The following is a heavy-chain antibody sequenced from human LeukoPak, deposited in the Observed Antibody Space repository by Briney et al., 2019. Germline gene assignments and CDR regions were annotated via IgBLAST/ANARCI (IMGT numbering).Heavy chain of an antibody. CDR3: ARGRRFYYYYMDV. CDR2: INHSGST. D-gene: IGHD1-1*01. J-gene: IGHJ6*03. Sequence: SETLSLTCAVYGGSFSGYYWSWIRQPPGKGLEWIGEINHSGSTNYNPSLKSRVTISVDTSKNQFSLKLSSVTAADTAVYYCARGRRFYYYYMDVWGKATTVTVS. V-gene: IGHV4-34*01. CDR1: GGSFSGYY.